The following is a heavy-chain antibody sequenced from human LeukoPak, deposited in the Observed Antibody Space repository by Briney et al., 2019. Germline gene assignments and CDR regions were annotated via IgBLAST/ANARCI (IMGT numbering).Heavy chain of an antibody. Sequence: PGGSLRLSCAASGFTFDDYAMHWVRQAPGKGLEGVSGISWNSGSIGYADSVKGRFTISRDNAKNSLYLQMNSLRAEDTALYYCAKAVVDTAMVTAFDIWGQGTMVTVSS. V-gene: IGHV3-9*01. CDR3: AKAVVDTAMVTAFDI. J-gene: IGHJ3*02. D-gene: IGHD5-18*01. CDR1: GFTFDDYA. CDR2: ISWNSGSI.